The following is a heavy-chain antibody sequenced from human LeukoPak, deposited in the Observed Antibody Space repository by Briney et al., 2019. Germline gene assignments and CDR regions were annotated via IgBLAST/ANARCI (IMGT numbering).Heavy chain of an antibody. D-gene: IGHD3-10*01. CDR2: INPNGGGT. J-gene: IGHJ6*03. Sequence: ASVKVSCKASGYTFTVYNMHWVRHAPGQGLGWMGWINPNGGGTNYAQKFQGRVTMTTDTSISTASMELSRLRSEDTAVSNCAKIAVVKGVRSDNNYYMDVWGKGTTVTISS. CDR3: AKIAVVKGVRSDNNYYMDV. CDR1: GYTFTVYN. V-gene: IGHV1-2*02.